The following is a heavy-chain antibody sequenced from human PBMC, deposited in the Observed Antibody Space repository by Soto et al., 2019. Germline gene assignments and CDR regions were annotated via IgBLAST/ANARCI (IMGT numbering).Heavy chain of an antibody. Sequence: EVQLLESGGGLVQPGESLRLSCAASGFTFSTSGMTWVRQAPGKGLEWVSGISGRGSATYYADAVKGRFPISRDDSKNTPYRQTNRLRVEDTALSYCAQDSSPVGVVARAFDFWGQGTMVTVSS. D-gene: IGHD2-15*01. V-gene: IGHV3-23*01. CDR3: AQDSSPVGVVARAFDF. CDR1: GFTFSTSG. CDR2: ISGRGSAT. J-gene: IGHJ3*01.